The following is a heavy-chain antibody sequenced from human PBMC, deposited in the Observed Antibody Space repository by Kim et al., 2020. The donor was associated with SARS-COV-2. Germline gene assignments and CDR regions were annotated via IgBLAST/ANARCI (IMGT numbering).Heavy chain of an antibody. V-gene: IGHV4-61*02. CDR3: ANSGRRRDGMDV. CDR1: GGSISSGSYY. J-gene: IGHJ6*02. CDR2: IYTSGST. Sequence: SETLSLTCTVSGGSISSGSYYWSWIRQPAGKGLEWIGRIYTSGSTNYNPSLKSRVTISVDTSKNQFSLKLSSVTAADTAVYYCANSGRRRDGMDVWGQGTTVTVSS. D-gene: IGHD3-10*01.